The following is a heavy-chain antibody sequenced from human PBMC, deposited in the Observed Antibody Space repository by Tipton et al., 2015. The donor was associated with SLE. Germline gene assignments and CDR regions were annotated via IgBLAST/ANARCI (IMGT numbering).Heavy chain of an antibody. V-gene: IGHV3-74*01. Sequence: SLRLSCAASGFSFSSYYMNWVRQVPGKGLVWVSRIESDGRSTAYADSVKGRFTVSRDNAQDTLFLQMDSLRPDDSGVYYCARAFWLGLDSFDIWGQGTTVTVS. J-gene: IGHJ3*02. CDR1: GFSFSSYY. CDR2: IESDGRST. CDR3: ARAFWLGLDSFDI. D-gene: IGHD3-9*01.